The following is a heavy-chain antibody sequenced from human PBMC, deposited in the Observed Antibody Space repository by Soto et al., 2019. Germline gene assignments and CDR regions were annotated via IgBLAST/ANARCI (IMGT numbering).Heavy chain of an antibody. D-gene: IGHD3-10*01. CDR3: ARIPYYYGSGTSVNGMDV. CDR1: GFSLSTSGMC. Sequence: SGPTLVNPPQTLTLTCTFSGFSLSTSGMCVSWIRQPPGKALEWLALIDWDDDKYYSTSLKTRLTISKDTSKNQVVLTMTNMDPGDTATYYCARIPYYYGSGTSVNGMDVWGQGTTVTVSS. J-gene: IGHJ6*02. CDR2: IDWDDDK. V-gene: IGHV2-70*01.